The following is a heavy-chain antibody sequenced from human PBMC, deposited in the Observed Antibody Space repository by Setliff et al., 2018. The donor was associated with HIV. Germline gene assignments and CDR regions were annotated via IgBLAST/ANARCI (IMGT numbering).Heavy chain of an antibody. CDR3: AGGRYFRDIRDSRFDF. CDR1: GVSITTDGYY. Sequence: SETLSLTCSVSGVSITTDGYYWSWIRHYPGKGLEWIGYMYHSGSTYYNASLASRLIMSLDPSKNQFSLKLNSMTAADAAMYYCAGGRYFRDIRDSRFDFWGQGMLVTVSS. D-gene: IGHD3-9*01. V-gene: IGHV4-31*03. J-gene: IGHJ4*02. CDR2: MYHSGST.